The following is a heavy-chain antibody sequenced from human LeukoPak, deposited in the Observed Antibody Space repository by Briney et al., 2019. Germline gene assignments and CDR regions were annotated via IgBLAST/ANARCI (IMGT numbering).Heavy chain of an antibody. CDR3: AREGDGYNLS. J-gene: IGHJ5*02. D-gene: IGHD5-24*01. CDR1: GGTFSSYA. V-gene: IGHV1-69*05. Sequence: SVKVSCKASGGTFSSYAISRVRQAPGQGLEWMGRILPIFRTANYAQKFQDRVTITTDESTSAAYMELSSLRSDDTAVYYCAREGDGYNLSWGQGTLVTVSS. CDR2: ILPIFRTA.